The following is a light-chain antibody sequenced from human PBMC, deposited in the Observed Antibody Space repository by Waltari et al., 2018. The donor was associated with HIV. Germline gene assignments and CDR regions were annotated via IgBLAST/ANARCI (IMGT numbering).Light chain of an antibody. Sequence: SYELPQPPSVSVSPGQTASLTCSGGKLGDKYACWYQQKPGQSPVLVIYQDSKRPSGIPERFSGSNSGNTATLTISGTQAMDEADYYCQAWDSSTVVFGGGTKLTVL. V-gene: IGLV3-1*01. CDR1: KLGDKY. CDR3: QAWDSSTVV. J-gene: IGLJ2*01. CDR2: QDS.